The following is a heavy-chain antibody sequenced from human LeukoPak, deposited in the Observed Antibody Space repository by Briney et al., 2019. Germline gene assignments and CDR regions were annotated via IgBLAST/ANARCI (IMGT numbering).Heavy chain of an antibody. CDR3: ARAWNMDV. CDR2: ISSSSSTI. D-gene: IGHD5-12*01. Sequence: PGGSLRLSCAASGFTFSSYSMNWVRQAPGKGLEWVSYISSSSSTIYYADSVKGRFTISRDNAKNSLYLQMNSLRAEDTAVYYCARAWNMDVWGKGTTVTVSS. CDR1: GFTFSSYS. V-gene: IGHV3-48*04. J-gene: IGHJ6*03.